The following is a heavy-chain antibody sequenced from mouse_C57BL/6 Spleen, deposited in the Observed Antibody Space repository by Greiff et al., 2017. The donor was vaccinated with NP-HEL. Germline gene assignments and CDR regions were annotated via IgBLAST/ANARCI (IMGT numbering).Heavy chain of an antibody. J-gene: IGHJ1*03. CDR3: ARGFPITTVVATDWYFDV. D-gene: IGHD1-1*01. CDR2: ILPGSGST. V-gene: IGHV1-9*01. Sequence: VQLQQSGAELMKPGASVKLSCKATGYTFTGYWIEWVKQRPGHGLEWIGEILPGSGSTNYNEKFKGKATFTADTSSNTAYMQLSSLTTEDSAIYYCARGFPITTVVATDWYFDVWGTGTKVTVSS. CDR1: GYTFTGYW.